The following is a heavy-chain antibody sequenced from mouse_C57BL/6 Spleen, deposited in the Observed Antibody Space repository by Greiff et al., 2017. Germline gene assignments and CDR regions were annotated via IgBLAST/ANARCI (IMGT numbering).Heavy chain of an antibody. CDR1: GYTFTDYN. D-gene: IGHD1-1*01. J-gene: IGHJ1*03. Sequence: VQLQQSGPELVKPGASVKMSCKASGYTFTDYNMHWVKQSHGKSLEWIGYINPNNGGTSYNQKFKGKATLTVNKSSSTAYMELRSLTSEDSAVYYCAREGIYYYGSSYWYFDGWGTGTTVTVSS. CDR3: AREGIYYYGSSYWYFDG. CDR2: INPNNGGT. V-gene: IGHV1-22*01.